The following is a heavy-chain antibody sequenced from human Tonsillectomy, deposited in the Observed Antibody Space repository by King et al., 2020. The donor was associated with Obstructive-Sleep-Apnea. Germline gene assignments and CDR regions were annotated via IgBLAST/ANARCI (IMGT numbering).Heavy chain of an antibody. CDR1: GFTFDDYA. J-gene: IGHJ4*02. D-gene: IGHD6-13*01. CDR3: AKEALPSGRAAAAVDY. V-gene: IGHV3-43D*03. CDR2: ISWDGGST. Sequence: VQLVKSGGVVVQPGGSLRLSCAASGFTFDDYAMHWVRQAPGKGLEWVSLISWDGGSTYYADSVKGRFTISRDNSKNSLYLQMNSLRADDTALYYCAKEALPSGRAAAAVDYWGQGTLVTVSS.